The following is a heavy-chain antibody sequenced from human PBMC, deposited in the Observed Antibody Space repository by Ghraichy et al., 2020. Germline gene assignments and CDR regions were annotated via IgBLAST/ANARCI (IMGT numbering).Heavy chain of an antibody. D-gene: IGHD4-11*01. Sequence: GGSLRLSCAASGFTFSSYSMNWVRQAPGKGLEWVSSISSSSSYIYYADSVKGRFTISRDNAKNSLYLQMNSLRAEDTAVYYCARDLFWDYRGGTAYWGQGTLVTVSS. J-gene: IGHJ4*02. V-gene: IGHV3-21*01. CDR2: ISSSSSYI. CDR3: ARDLFWDYRGGTAY. CDR1: GFTFSSYS.